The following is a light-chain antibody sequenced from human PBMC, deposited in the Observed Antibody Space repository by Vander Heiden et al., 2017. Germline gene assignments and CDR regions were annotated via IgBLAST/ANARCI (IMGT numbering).Light chain of an antibody. Sequence: DIQMTQSPSSLSASVGDRVTITCRASQSISSYLNWYQQKPGKAPKFLIYAASSLQSGVPSRFSGSGSGTDFTLTISSLQPEDFATYYCQQSYSTLAAFGGGTKVEIK. CDR3: QQSYSTLAA. CDR1: QSISSY. CDR2: AAS. J-gene: IGKJ4*01. V-gene: IGKV1-39*01.